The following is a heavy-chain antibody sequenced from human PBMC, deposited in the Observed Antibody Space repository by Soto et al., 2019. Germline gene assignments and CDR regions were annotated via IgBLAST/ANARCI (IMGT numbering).Heavy chain of an antibody. V-gene: IGHV4-39*01. CDR3: ARLGRTTLRYYYMDV. D-gene: IGHD1-1*01. CDR2: IYYSGST. CDR1: GGSISSSSYY. Sequence: SETLSLTCSVFGGSISSSSYYWGWIRQPPGKGLEWIGSIYYSGSTYYNPSLKSRVTISVDTSKNRFSLKLRSVTATDTAVYYCARLGRTTLRYYYMDVWGKGTTVTVSS. J-gene: IGHJ6*03.